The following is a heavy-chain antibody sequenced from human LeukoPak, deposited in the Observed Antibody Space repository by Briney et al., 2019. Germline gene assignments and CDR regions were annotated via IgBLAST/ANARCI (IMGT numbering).Heavy chain of an antibody. CDR3: ASYHQGDYYDSSGTFDY. Sequence: GGSLRLSCAASGFTFSSYAMSWVRQAPGKGLEWVSAISGSGGSTYYADSVKGRFTISRDNSKNTPYLQMNSLRAEDTAVYYCASYHQGDYYDSSGTFDYWGQGTLVTVSS. V-gene: IGHV3-23*01. CDR2: ISGSGGST. J-gene: IGHJ4*02. CDR1: GFTFSSYA. D-gene: IGHD3-22*01.